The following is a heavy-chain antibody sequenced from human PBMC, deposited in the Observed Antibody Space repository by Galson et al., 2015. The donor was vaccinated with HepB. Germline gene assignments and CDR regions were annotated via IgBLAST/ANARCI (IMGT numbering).Heavy chain of an antibody. CDR2: ISWNSGSI. D-gene: IGHD2-15*01. J-gene: IGHJ5*02. Sequence: SLRLSCAASGFTFDDYAMHWVRQAPGKGLEWVSGISWNSGSIGYADSVKGRFTISRDNAKNSLYLQMNSLRAEDTALYYCAKDEGRSGGSSGWFDPWGQGTLVTVSS. CDR1: GFTFDDYA. V-gene: IGHV3-9*01. CDR3: AKDEGRSGGSSGWFDP.